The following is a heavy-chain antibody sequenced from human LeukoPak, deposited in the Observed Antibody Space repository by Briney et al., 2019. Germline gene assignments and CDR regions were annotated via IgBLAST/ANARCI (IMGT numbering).Heavy chain of an antibody. J-gene: IGHJ4*02. Sequence: SETLSLTCTVSGGSISSYYRSWIRQPPGKGLEWIGYIYYSGSTNYNPSLKSRVTISVDTSKNQFSLKLSSVTAADTAVYYCARGPPYYTTPLFDYWGQGTLVTVSS. CDR3: ARGPPYYTTPLFDY. CDR2: IYYSGST. D-gene: IGHD1-26*01. CDR1: GGSISSYY. V-gene: IGHV4-59*01.